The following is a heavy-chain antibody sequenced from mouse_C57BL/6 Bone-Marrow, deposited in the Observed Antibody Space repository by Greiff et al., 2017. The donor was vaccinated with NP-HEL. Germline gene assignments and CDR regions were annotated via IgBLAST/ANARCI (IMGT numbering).Heavy chain of an antibody. J-gene: IGHJ2*01. CDR2: INPSSGYT. CDR1: GYTFTSYT. CDR3: ARSRNYYAFDY. D-gene: IGHD1-1*01. Sequence: LQESGAELARPGASVKMSCKASGYTFTSYTMHWVKQRPGQGLEWIGYINPSSGYTKYNQKFKDKATLTADKSSSTAYMQLSSLTSEDSAVYYCARSRNYYAFDYWGQGTTLTVSS. V-gene: IGHV1-4*01.